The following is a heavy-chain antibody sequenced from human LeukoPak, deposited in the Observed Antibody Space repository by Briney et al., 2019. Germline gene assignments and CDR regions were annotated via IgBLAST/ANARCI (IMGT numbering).Heavy chain of an antibody. Sequence: SQTLSLTCAISGDSVSSNSAGWNWIRQSPSRGLEWLGRTYYRSKCYNDYAVSVKRRITTNPDTSNNQFPLQLNSVTPDDTAVYYCAREYNWNVLDYWGQGTLVTVSS. CDR3: AREYNWNVLDY. CDR1: GDSVSSNSAG. D-gene: IGHD1-1*01. V-gene: IGHV6-1*01. J-gene: IGHJ4*02. CDR2: TYYRSKCYN.